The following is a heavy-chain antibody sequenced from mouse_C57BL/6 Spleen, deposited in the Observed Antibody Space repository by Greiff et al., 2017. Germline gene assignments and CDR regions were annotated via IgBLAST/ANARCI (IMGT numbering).Heavy chain of an antibody. CDR1: GYTFTEYT. CDR2: FYPGSGSI. V-gene: IGHV1-62-2*01. Sequence: VQLQQSGAELVKPGASVKLSCKASGYTFTEYTIHWVKQRSGQGLEWIGWFYPGSGSIKYNEKFKDKDTLTADKSSSTVYMELSRLTSEDSAVYVCESDEGDDYDEAYWGQGTLVTVSA. CDR3: ESDEGDDYDEAY. J-gene: IGHJ3*01. D-gene: IGHD2-4*01.